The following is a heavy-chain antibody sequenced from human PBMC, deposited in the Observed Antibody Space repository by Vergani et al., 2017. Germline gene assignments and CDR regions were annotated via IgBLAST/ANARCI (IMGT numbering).Heavy chain of an antibody. D-gene: IGHD3-22*01. Sequence: QVQLVQSGAEVKKPGSSVKVSCKASGGTFSSYTISWVRQAPGQGLEWTGRIIPILGIANYAQKFQGRVTITADKSTSTAYMELSSLRSEDTAVYYCARDPSDDSSAKKSAMGHYWGQGTLVTVSS. CDR2: IIPILGIA. CDR1: GGTFSSYT. J-gene: IGHJ4*02. V-gene: IGHV1-69*08. CDR3: ARDPSDDSSAKKSAMGHY.